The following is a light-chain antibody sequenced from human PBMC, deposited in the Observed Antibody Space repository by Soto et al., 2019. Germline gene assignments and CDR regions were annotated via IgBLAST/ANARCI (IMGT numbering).Light chain of an antibody. CDR2: EVS. CDR3: SSYTSSSTLNYV. CDR1: SSDNCNYNY. J-gene: IGLJ1*01. Sequence: SVLTQPPSRSGAPGQSITPSRPGTSSDNCNYNYVSWYQQHPGKAPKLMIYEVSNRPSGVSNRFSGSKSGNTASLTISGLQAEDEADYYCSSYTSSSTLNYVFGTGTKVTVL. V-gene: IGLV2-14*01.